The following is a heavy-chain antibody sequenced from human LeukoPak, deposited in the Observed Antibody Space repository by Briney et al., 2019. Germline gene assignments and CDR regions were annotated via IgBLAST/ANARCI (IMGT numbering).Heavy chain of an antibody. CDR2: ISGGGGST. D-gene: IGHD6-19*01. J-gene: IGHJ4*02. V-gene: IGHV3-23*01. CDR3: AKDGSLYSSGWYSDY. CDR1: GITFSSYG. Sequence: GGSLRLSCAVSGITFSSYGMSWVRQAPGKGLEWVSRISGGGGSTDYADSVRGRFTISRDDSKNTLYLQMNSLRAEDTAVYYCAKDGSLYSSGWYSDYWGQGTLVTVSS.